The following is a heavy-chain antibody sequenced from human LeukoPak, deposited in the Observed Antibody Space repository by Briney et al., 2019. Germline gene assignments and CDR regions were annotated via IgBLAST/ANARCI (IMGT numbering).Heavy chain of an antibody. D-gene: IGHD5-24*01. CDR2: IYHSGST. J-gene: IGHJ4*01. CDR3: ARVEMAKFDD. CDR1: GYSISSGYY. V-gene: IGHV4-38-2*01. Sequence: SETLCLTCAVSGYSISSGYYWGWIRHPPGKGLEWIGIIYHSGSTYYSPSLKSRVTISVDTSTNQFSLKLRSVTAADTAVYYCARVEMAKFDDWGQGTLVTVSS.